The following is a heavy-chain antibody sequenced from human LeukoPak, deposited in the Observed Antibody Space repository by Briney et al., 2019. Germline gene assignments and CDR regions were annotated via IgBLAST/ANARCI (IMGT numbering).Heavy chain of an antibody. CDR3: AKFTYTSSSRAFAY. CDR1: GFSFSSYA. V-gene: IGHV3-23*01. J-gene: IGHJ4*02. CDR2: ISSSGVNT. Sequence: GGSLRLSCAASGFSFSSYAMTWVRQAPGKGLEWVSSISSSGVNTYLADSVQGRFTISRDNSKNTLYLQMNTLRVEDTAVYFCAKFTYTSSSRAFAYWGQGTLVTVSS. D-gene: IGHD6-6*01.